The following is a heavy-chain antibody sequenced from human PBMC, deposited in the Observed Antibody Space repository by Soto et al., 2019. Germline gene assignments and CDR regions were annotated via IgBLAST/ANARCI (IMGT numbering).Heavy chain of an antibody. J-gene: IGHJ4*02. CDR1: GGTFSSYT. CDR2: FIPILGIA. D-gene: IGHD2-15*01. CDR3: ARDVDSPFDY. Sequence: ASVKVSCKASGGTFSSYTISWVRQAPGQGLEWMGRFIPILGIANYAQKFQGRVTITADKSTSTAYMELSSLRSEDTAVYYCARDVDSPFDYWGQGTLVTVSS. V-gene: IGHV1-69*04.